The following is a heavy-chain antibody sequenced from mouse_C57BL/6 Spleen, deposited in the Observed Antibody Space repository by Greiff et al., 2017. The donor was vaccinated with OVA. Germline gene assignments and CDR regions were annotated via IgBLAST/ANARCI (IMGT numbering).Heavy chain of an antibody. V-gene: IGHV1-81*01. J-gene: IGHJ4*01. Sequence: QVQLQQSGAELARPGASVKLSCKASGYTFTSYGISWVKQRTGQGLEWIGEIYPRSGNTYYNEKFKGKATLTADKSSSTAYMELRSLTSEDSAVYFCARYYCSSYARMDYWGQGTSVTVSS. CDR2: IYPRSGNT. CDR3: ARYYCSSYARMDY. CDR1: GYTFTSYG. D-gene: IGHD1-1*01.